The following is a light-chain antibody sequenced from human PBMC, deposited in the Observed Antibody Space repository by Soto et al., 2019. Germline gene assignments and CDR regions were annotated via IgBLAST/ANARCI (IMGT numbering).Light chain of an antibody. J-gene: IGLJ1*01. V-gene: IGLV2-14*03. CDR3: VSFTTSRSYV. Sequence: QSALTQPASVSGSPGQSITISCTGTSSDVGAYIFVSWYQQHPGKAPKLMIYDIINRPSGVSNRFSDSKSGNTASLTISGLQAEDEADYYCVSFTTSRSYVFGTGTKLTV. CDR1: SSDVGAYIF. CDR2: DII.